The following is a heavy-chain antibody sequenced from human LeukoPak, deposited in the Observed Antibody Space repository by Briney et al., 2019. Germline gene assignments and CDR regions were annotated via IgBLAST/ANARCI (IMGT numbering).Heavy chain of an antibody. J-gene: IGHJ3*02. V-gene: IGHV3-23*01. CDR3: AKVSVVAGRNAFDI. CDR2: IGGSGTST. CDR1: GFTFSSYA. Sequence: QAGGSLRLSCAASGFTFSSYATSWVRQAPGKGLEWVSVIGGSGTSTYYADSVKGRFTISRDNSKNMLYLQMNSLRVEDTAIYYCAKVSVVAGRNAFDIWGQGTMVTVSS. D-gene: IGHD3-22*01.